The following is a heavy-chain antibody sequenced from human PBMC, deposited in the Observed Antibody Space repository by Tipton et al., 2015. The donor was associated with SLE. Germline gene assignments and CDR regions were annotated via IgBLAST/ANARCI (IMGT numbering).Heavy chain of an antibody. D-gene: IGHD4-17*01. CDR2: IYYTGNA. Sequence: GLVKPSETLSLTCTVSGGSISGSSFYWGWVRQPPGKGLEWIGSIYYTGNAYYNSSLKSRVTISIHTSKNQFSLNVSSVTAADTAVYYCLRYYGDYFWGQGTLVTVSS. V-gene: IGHV4-39*07. CDR1: GGSISGSSFY. CDR3: LRYYGDYF. J-gene: IGHJ4*02.